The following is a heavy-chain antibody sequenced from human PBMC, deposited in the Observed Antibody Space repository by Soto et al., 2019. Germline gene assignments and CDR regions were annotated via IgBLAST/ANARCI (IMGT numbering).Heavy chain of an antibody. J-gene: IGHJ6*02. CDR3: ARGVDNGVDV. CDR1: GYTFTSYD. CDR2: MSPNSGAT. V-gene: IGHV1-8*01. D-gene: IGHD2-8*01. Sequence: QVQLVQSGAEVTKPGASVKVSCKASGYTFTSYDINWVRQATGQGLEWMGWMSPNSGATGYAQKFQGRVTMTRDTSISTVYRGLSNLRPEDTAIYYCARGVDNGVDVWGQGSTVTVAS.